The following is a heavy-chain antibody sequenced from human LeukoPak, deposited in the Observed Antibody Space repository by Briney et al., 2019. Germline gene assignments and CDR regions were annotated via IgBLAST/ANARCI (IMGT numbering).Heavy chain of an antibody. CDR1: GGSFSTYY. CDR2: INHSGST. D-gene: IGHD2-2*01. V-gene: IGHV4-34*01. Sequence: SETLSLTCAVYGGSFSTYYWSWIRQPPGKGLEWIGEINHSGSTNYNPSLKSRVTISVDTSKNQFSLKLSSVTAAGTAVYYCARKRCSSTSCYGYYYYYMDVWGKGTTVTVSS. CDR3: ARKRCSSTSCYGYYYYYMDV. J-gene: IGHJ6*03.